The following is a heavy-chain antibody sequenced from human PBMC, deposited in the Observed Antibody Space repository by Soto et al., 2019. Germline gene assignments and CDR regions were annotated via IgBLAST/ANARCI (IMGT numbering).Heavy chain of an antibody. CDR1: GGSISSYY. CDR2: MYYGGRT. Sequence: PSEPLPLTCTVSGGSISSYYWSWIRQPPGKGLEWIGYMYYGGRTNYNPSLKSRVTISVDTSKMQVSLKLSSVTAADTAVYFCARGTPSPLIVRSSRGPWFDPWGQGTLVTVSS. J-gene: IGHJ5*02. V-gene: IGHV4-59*08. D-gene: IGHD2-15*01. CDR3: ARGTPSPLIVRSSRGPWFDP.